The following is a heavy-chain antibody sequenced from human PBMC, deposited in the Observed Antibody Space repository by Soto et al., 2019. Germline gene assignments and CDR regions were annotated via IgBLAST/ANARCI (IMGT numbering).Heavy chain of an antibody. D-gene: IGHD2-15*01. CDR2: IIPIFGTA. CDR1: GGTFSSYA. J-gene: IGHJ4*02. V-gene: IGHV1-69*01. CDR3: ARDGYCSGGSCPFDY. Sequence: QVQLVQSGAEVKKPGSSVKVSCKASGGTFSSYAISWVRQAPGQGLEWMGGIIPIFGTANYAQKFQGRVTITADESTSTAYMELCSLRSEDTAVYYCARDGYCSGGSCPFDYWGQGTLVTVSS.